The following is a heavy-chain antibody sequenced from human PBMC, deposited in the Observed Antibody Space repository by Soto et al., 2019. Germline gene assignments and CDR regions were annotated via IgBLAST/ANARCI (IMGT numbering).Heavy chain of an antibody. V-gene: IGHV3-23*01. CDR1: GFTFSSYA. D-gene: IGHD6-6*01. CDR2: VSGSGGTT. J-gene: IGHJ6*01. Sequence: EVQLLESGGGLVQPGGSLRLSCSASGFTFSSYAMSWVRQAPGKGLEWVSAVSGSGGTTYYAASVKGRFTNSRDNSKNTLYLQMNSLRAADTAAYYCAKLPSSSSPYYYYGMDVWGQGTTVTVSS. CDR3: AKLPSSSSPYYYYGMDV.